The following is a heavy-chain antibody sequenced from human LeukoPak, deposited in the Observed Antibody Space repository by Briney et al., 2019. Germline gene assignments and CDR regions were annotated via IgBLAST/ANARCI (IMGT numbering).Heavy chain of an antibody. CDR2: MSGDGNNK. D-gene: IGHD4-17*01. V-gene: IGHV3-30*18. CDR1: GFTFSNYG. CDR3: AKVTNWNDLEGIDY. Sequence: PGRSLRLSCAASGFTFSNYGMHWVRQAPGKGLEWVAVMSGDGNNKYYADFVKGRFTISRDNFKNTLYLQMNSLRTEDTAVYYCAKVTNWNDLEGIDYWGQGTLVTVSS. J-gene: IGHJ4*02.